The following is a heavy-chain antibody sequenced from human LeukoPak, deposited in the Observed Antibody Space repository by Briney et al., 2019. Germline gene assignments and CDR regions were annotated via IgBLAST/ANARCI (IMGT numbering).Heavy chain of an antibody. J-gene: IGHJ4*02. CDR3: ASTDFMVVTAIHLY. D-gene: IGHD2-21*02. Sequence: ASVKVSCKASGYTFTSYGISWVRQAPGQGLEWMGWISAYNGNTNYAQKLQGRVTMTTDTSTSTAYMELRSLRSDDTAVYYCASTDFMVVTAIHLYWGQGTLVTVSS. CDR1: GYTFTSYG. CDR2: ISAYNGNT. V-gene: IGHV1-18*01.